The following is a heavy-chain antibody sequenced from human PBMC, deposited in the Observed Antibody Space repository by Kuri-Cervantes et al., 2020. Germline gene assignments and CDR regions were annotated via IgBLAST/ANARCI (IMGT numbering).Heavy chain of an antibody. CDR3: ASLGDCYNGNRDY. Sequence: GGSLRLSCAASGVTFSSYWMHWVRQAPGKGLVWVSRINSDGSSTSYADSVKGRFTISRDNAKNTLYLQMNSLRAEDTAVYYCASLGDCYNGNRDYWGQGTLVTVSS. D-gene: IGHD2-21*02. CDR1: GVTFSSYW. J-gene: IGHJ4*02. V-gene: IGHV3-74*01. CDR2: INSDGSST.